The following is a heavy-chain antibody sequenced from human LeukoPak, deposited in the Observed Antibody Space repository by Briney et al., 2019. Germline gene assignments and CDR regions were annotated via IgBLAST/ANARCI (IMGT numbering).Heavy chain of an antibody. CDR1: GFIFSSYS. CDR2: ISWNSGSI. CDR3: AKDRHYDSSGYDY. V-gene: IGHV3-9*01. J-gene: IGHJ4*02. D-gene: IGHD3-22*01. Sequence: PGGSLRLSCAASGFIFSSYSMNWVRQAPGKGLEWVSGISWNSGSIGYADSVKGRFTISRDNAKNSLYLQMNSLRAEDTALYYCAKDRHYDSSGYDYWGQGTLVTVSS.